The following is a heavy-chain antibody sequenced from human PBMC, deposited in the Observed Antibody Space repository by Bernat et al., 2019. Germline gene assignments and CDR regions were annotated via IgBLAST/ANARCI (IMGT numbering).Heavy chain of an antibody. J-gene: IGHJ4*02. CDR2: IKPDGSEK. CDR1: GFTFTSYW. D-gene: IGHD1-14*01. Sequence: EVQLVDSGGGLVQPGGSLRLSCAASGFTFTSYWMSWVRQAPGKGLEWVATIKPDGSEKYYVDYVKDRCTSSRGNAENSLYLQMSSLGAEDTGVNYCATYHPFHYWGQGTLVTVSS. CDR3: ATYHPFHY. V-gene: IGHV3-7*03.